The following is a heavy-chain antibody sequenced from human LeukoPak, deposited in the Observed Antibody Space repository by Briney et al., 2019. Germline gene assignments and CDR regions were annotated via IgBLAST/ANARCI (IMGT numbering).Heavy chain of an antibody. CDR3: ARAAGTYYDILTGYYSNWFDP. Sequence: SETLSLTCTVSGGSISSSSYYWGWIRQPPGKGLEWIGSIYYSGSTYYNPSLKSRVTISVDTSKSQFSLKLSSVTAADTAVYYCARAAGTYYDILTGYYSNWFDPWGQGTLVTVSS. D-gene: IGHD3-9*01. CDR1: GGSISSSSYY. J-gene: IGHJ5*02. CDR2: IYYSGST. V-gene: IGHV4-39*01.